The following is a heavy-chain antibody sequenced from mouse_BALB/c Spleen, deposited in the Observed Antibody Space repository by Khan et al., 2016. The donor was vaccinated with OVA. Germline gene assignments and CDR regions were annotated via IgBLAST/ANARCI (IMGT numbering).Heavy chain of an antibody. V-gene: IGHV2-2*02. Sequence: QVQLQQSGPGLVQPSQSLSITRTVSGFSLSSYGVHWVRQSPGKGLEWLGVIWSGGSTDFNAAFISRMSISKDNSKRQVFFKLTRLKPNDSAIYHCARGGLPFAYWGQVTLVTVSA. D-gene: IGHD2-13*01. CDR1: GFSLSSYG. CDR2: IWSGGST. J-gene: IGHJ3*01. CDR3: ARGGLPFAY.